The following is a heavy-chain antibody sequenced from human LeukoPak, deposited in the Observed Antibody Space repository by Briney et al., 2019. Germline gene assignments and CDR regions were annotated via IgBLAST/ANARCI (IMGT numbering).Heavy chain of an antibody. CDR1: GFTFSSYS. CDR2: TSGSSGTI. D-gene: IGHD3-16*01. CDR3: ARRSEFGVLYYMDV. J-gene: IGHJ6*03. Sequence: PGGSLRLSCAASGFTFSSYSMNWVRQAPGKGLERVSYTSGSSGTIYYADSVKGRFTISRDNAKNSLYLQMNSLRAEDTAVYYCARRSEFGVLYYMDVWGKGTTVTVSS. V-gene: IGHV3-48*01.